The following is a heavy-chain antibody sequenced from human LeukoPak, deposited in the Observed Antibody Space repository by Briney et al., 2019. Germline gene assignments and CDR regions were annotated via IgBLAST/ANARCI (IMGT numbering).Heavy chain of an antibody. Sequence: GESLKISCKASGYSFTTHWIGWVRQMPGKGLKWMGIIYPGDSDTRYSPSFHGQVTRSADKSITTAHLQWSSLKASDSAMYYCAALVGRSGWAYFDYWGQGTLVTVFS. V-gene: IGHV5-51*01. CDR3: AALVGRSGWAYFDY. D-gene: IGHD2-15*01. J-gene: IGHJ4*02. CDR2: IYPGDSDT. CDR1: GYSFTTHW.